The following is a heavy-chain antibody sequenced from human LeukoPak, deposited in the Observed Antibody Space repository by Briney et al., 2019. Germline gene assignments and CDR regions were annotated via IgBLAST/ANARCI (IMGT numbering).Heavy chain of an antibody. CDR2: IRYDGSNK. Sequence: GGSLRLSCAASGFTFSSYGMHWVRQAPGKGLEWVAFIRYDGSNKYYADSVKGRFTISRDNSKNTLYLQMNSLRAEDTAVYYCAKAQYTVRTSDYWGQGTLVTVSS. CDR1: GFTFSSYG. D-gene: IGHD4-17*01. J-gene: IGHJ4*02. CDR3: AKAQYTVRTSDY. V-gene: IGHV3-30*02.